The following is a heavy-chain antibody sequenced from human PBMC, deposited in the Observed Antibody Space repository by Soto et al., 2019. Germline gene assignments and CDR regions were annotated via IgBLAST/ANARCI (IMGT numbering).Heavy chain of an antibody. CDR2: ISYDGSKK. J-gene: IGHJ6*02. D-gene: IGHD3-10*01. CDR1: GFTFTSYG. V-gene: IGHV3-30*18. CDR3: AKTWFGEDNYGMDV. Sequence: GGSLRLSCAASGFTFTSYGLPWVRQAPGKGLEWVAGISYDGSKKYFADSVKGRFTISRDNPRSTLFLDMNSLRGEDTAIYYCAKTWFGEDNYGMDVWGQGTTVTVS.